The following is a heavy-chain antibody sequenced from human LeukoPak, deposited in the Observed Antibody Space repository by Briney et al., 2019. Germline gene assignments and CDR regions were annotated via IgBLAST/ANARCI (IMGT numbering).Heavy chain of an antibody. CDR1: GFTFSTYS. V-gene: IGHV3-48*01. CDR3: VRDYYGSGTYQGNYYYGMDV. CDR2: IGSSSTNI. Sequence: PGGSLRLSCAASGFTFSTYSMNWVRQAPGKGLEWVSYIGSSSTNILYAESVTGRFTISRDNSNNTMYLQMNNLRSEDTAVYFCVRDYYGSGTYQGNYYYGMDVWGHGTTVTVSS. J-gene: IGHJ6*02. D-gene: IGHD3-10*01.